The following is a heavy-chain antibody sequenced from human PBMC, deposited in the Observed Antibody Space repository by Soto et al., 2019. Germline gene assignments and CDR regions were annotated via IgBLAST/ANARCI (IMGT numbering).Heavy chain of an antibody. J-gene: IGHJ4*02. CDR1: GYSCTSYW. V-gene: IGHV5-51*01. D-gene: IGHD3-10*01. CDR3: ARTSMVRGVITLLAY. CDR2: IYPGDSDT. Sequence: ESLQISCRGSGYSCTSYWIGWVRQMPRKGLEWMGIIYPGDSDTRYSPSFQGQVTISADKSISTAYLQWSSLKASDTAMYYCARTSMVRGVITLLAYWGQGTLVTVSS.